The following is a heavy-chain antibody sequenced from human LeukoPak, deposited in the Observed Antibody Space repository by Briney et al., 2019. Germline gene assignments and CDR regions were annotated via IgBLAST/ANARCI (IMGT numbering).Heavy chain of an antibody. CDR1: GFTFSSYW. CDR3: AREGSGWYYFDY. CDR2: ISSSGSTI. D-gene: IGHD6-19*01. V-gene: IGHV3-48*03. Sequence: GGSLRLSCTASGFTFSSYWMSWVRQAPGKGLEWVSYISSSGSTIYNADSVKGRLTISRDNAKNSLYLQMNSLRAEDTAVYYCAREGSGWYYFDYWGQGTLVTVSS. J-gene: IGHJ4*02.